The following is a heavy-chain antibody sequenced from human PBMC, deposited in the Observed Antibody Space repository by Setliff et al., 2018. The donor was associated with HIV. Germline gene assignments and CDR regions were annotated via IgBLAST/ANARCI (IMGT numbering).Heavy chain of an antibody. CDR2: IIPILGVP. J-gene: IGHJ5*02. CDR1: GGPFTSSS. V-gene: IGHV1-69*04. Sequence: ASVKVSCKASGGPFTSSSIGWVRQAPGQGLEWMGRIIPILGVPRYAQKFQGRVTITADKSASTSYMHLSSLRAEDTAVYFCARDQPTVYYTSWYDSGEYNWFDPWGQGTLVTVSS. CDR3: ARDQPTVYYTSWYDSGEYNWFDP. D-gene: IGHD6-13*01.